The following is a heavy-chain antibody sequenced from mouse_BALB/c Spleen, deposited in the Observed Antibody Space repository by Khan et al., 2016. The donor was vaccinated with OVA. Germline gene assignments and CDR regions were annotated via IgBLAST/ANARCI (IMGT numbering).Heavy chain of an antibody. V-gene: IGHV5-17*02. CDR1: GFTFSSFG. CDR2: ISSGSSTI. D-gene: IGHD1-1*01. Sequence: EVELVESGGGLVQPGGSRKLSCAASGFTFSSFGMHWVRQAPEKGLEWVAYISSGSSTIYYADTVKGRFTISRDNPKNTLFLQMNSLRSEDTAMYYCVRGNYYGSSYVGYWGQGTTLTVSS. CDR3: VRGNYYGSSYVGY. J-gene: IGHJ2*01.